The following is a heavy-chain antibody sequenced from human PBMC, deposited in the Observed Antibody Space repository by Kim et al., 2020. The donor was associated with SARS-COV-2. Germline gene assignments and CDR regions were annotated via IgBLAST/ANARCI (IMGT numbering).Heavy chain of an antibody. J-gene: IGHJ4*02. CDR2: DGSEE. CDR3: ATYRIPGY. Sequence: DGSEEDYGDSARGRFTISRDNAKPSLYLQINNLRDADTAVYYCATYRIPGYWGQGTLVTVSS. V-gene: IGHV3-7*01. D-gene: IGHD3-16*02.